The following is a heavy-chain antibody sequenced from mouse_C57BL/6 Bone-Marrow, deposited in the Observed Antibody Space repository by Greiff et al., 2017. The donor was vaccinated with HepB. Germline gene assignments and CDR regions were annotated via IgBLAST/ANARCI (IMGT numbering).Heavy chain of an antibody. CDR1: GYTFTDYY. CDR3: ARAYDYDDYFDY. D-gene: IGHD2-4*01. CDR2: INPNNGGT. J-gene: IGHJ2*01. V-gene: IGHV1-26*01. Sequence: VQLKESGPELVKPGASVKISCKASGYTFTDYYMNWVKQSHGKSLEWIGDINPNNGGTSYNQKFKGKATLTVDKSSSTAYMELRSLTSEDSAVYYCARAYDYDDYFDYWGQGTTLTVSS.